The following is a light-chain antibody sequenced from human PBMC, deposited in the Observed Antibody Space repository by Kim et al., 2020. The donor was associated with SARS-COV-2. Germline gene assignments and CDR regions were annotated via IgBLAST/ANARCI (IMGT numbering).Light chain of an antibody. CDR2: WAS. CDR1: QSFFDPTNNRNF. Sequence: ATIRCKSSQSFFDPTNNRNFLAWYQQRPGQSPTLLFYWASTRETGVPERISGRGSGTDFTLTISDLQADDVATYYCQQYFTTPLTFGGGTKVDIK. V-gene: IGKV4-1*01. CDR3: QQYFTTPLT. J-gene: IGKJ4*01.